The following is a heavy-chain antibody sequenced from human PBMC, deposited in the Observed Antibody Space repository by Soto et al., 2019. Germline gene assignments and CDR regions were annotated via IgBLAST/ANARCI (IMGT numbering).Heavy chain of an antibody. J-gene: IGHJ5*02. CDR2: ISGSGGSR. Sequence: GGSLRLSCAASGFAFSSYAMSWVRQAPGKGVEWVSAISGSGGSRYCADSVKGRFTISRDISKNTLYLQMNSLRAENTAVYYCATDSSGRYNWFDPWGQGTLVPVSS. CDR1: GFAFSSYA. D-gene: IGHD6-19*01. CDR3: ATDSSGRYNWFDP. V-gene: IGHV3-23*01.